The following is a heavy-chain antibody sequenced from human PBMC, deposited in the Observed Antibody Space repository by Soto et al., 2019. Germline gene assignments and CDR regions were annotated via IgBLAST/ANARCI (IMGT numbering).Heavy chain of an antibody. D-gene: IGHD5-12*01. CDR2: IIPSLGIA. V-gene: IGHV1-69*02. Sequence: QVQLVQSGAEVKKPGSSVKVSCKASGGTFSSYTISWVRQAPGQGLEWMGRIIPSLGIANYAQKFQGRVTITADKSTSTAYMELSSLRSEDTAVYYCASLRRGYSGYDADYWGQGTLVTVSS. CDR1: GGTFSSYT. J-gene: IGHJ4*02. CDR3: ASLRRGYSGYDADY.